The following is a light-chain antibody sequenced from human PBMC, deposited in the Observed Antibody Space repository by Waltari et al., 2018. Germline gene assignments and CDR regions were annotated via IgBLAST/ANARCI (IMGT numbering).Light chain of an antibody. Sequence: IVLTKSQEFQSVTLKEKVTITCRASQSIVNSLHWYQQKPDQPPKLLITYVSQSLSGVPSRFSGSGSGTDFTLTINSLEAEDAATYYCHQGSSSFTFGQGTKLEIK. V-gene: IGKV6-21*01. J-gene: IGKJ2*01. CDR3: HQGSSSFT. CDR2: YVS. CDR1: QSIVNS.